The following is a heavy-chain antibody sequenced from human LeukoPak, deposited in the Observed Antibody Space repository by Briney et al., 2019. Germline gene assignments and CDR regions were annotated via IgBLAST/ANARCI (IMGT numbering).Heavy chain of an antibody. CDR3: ARGAKDYDFSSGYYPNYYYYYMDV. Sequence: GASVKVSCKASGYTFTSYGISWVRQAPGQGLEWMGWISAYNGSTNYAQKLQGRVTMTTDTSTSTVYMELRSLRSDDTAVYYCARGAKDYDFSSGYYPNYYYYYMDVWGKGTTVTVSS. J-gene: IGHJ6*03. CDR1: GYTFTSYG. V-gene: IGHV1-18*01. D-gene: IGHD3-3*01. CDR2: ISAYNGST.